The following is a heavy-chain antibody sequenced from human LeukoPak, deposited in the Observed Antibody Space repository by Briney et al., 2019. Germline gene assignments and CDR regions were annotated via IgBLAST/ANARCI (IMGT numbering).Heavy chain of an antibody. CDR3: ARFSSIAAAFDY. V-gene: IGHV4-39*07. CDR2: IYYSGGT. D-gene: IGHD6-6*01. Sequence: SETLSLTCTVSGASISSSSYYWGWIRQPPGKGLEWVGSIYYSGGTYYNPSLKSRVTISVDTSKNQFSLKLNSVTAADTAVYYCARFSSIAAAFDYWGQGTLVTVSS. CDR1: GASISSSSYY. J-gene: IGHJ4*02.